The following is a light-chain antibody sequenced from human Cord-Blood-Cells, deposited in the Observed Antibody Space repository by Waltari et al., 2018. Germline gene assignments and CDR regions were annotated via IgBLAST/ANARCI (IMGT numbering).Light chain of an antibody. CDR2: EGS. Sequence: SPLTHPAHVSGPPGQPITMCYTVTSSDVGSCNLVSWYQQHPGKAPKLMIYEGSKWPSGVSNRFSGSKSGNTASLTISGLQAEDEADYYCCSYAGRVFGGGTKLTVL. V-gene: IGLV2-23*01. CDR3: CSYAGRV. CDR1: SSDVGSCNL. J-gene: IGLJ3*02.